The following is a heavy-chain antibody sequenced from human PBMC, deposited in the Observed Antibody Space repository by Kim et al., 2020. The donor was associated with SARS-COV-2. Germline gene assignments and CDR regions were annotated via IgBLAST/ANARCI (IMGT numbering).Heavy chain of an antibody. J-gene: IGHJ5*02. V-gene: IGHV3-11*01. CDR1: GFTFSDYY. CDR3: ARAQTAAGTWGWGSGWYGWFDP. D-gene: IGHD6-19*01. Sequence: GGSLRLSCAASGFTFSDYYMSWIRQAPGKGLEWVSYISSSGSTIYYADSVKGRFTISRDNAKNSLYLQMNSLRAEDTAVYYCARAQTAAGTWGWGSGWYGWFDPWGQGTLVTVSS. CDR2: ISSSGSTI.